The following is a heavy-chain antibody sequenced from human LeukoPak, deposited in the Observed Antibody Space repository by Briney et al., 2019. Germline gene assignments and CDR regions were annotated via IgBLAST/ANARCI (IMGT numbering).Heavy chain of an antibody. CDR2: INHSGST. CDR3: ARGRKQQLRSAFDSAYGMAV. Sequence: SETLSLTCAVYGGSFSGYYWSWIRQPPGKGLEWIGEINHSGSTNYNPSLKSRVTISVDTSKNQFSLKLSSVTAADTAVYYCARGRKQQLRSAFDSAYGMAVWGQGTTVTVSS. CDR1: GGSFSGYY. D-gene: IGHD6-13*01. V-gene: IGHV4-34*01. J-gene: IGHJ6*02.